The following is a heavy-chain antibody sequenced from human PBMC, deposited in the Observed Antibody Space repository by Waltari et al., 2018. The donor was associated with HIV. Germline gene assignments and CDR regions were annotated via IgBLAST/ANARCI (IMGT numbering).Heavy chain of an antibody. J-gene: IGHJ6*02. CDR2: ITTKTDSYAT. Sequence: EVQLVEPGGGLLQPAGPLILYSATSGFNFSGSHIHSVRQASGKGREWVGRITTKTDSYATAYAAAVKGRFTISRDESENTADLQMNSLETEDTAVYYCAVYSFGPRYYGMDVWGQGTTVTVSS. CDR3: AVYSFGPRYYGMDV. CDR1: GFNFSGSH. D-gene: IGHD5-18*01. V-gene: IGHV3-73*02.